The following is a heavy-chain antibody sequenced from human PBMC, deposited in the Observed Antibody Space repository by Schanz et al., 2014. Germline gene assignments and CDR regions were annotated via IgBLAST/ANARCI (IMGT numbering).Heavy chain of an antibody. J-gene: IGHJ5*02. CDR1: GFIFNDYY. CDR2: ISRDGTTS. V-gene: IGHV3-11*01. CDR3: AKDQLANYRGSGYNWFDP. Sequence: QVQLVESGGGLVKPGGSLRLSCAASGFIFNDYYMNWIRQAPGKGLEWLSYISRDGTTSYYADSVKGRFTISRDRSKNTLYLQMNSLRADDTAVYYCAKDQLANYRGSGYNWFDPWGQGTLVTVSS. D-gene: IGHD3-10*01.